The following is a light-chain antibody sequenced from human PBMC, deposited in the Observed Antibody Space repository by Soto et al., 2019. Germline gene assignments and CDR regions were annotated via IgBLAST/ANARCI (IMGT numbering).Light chain of an antibody. CDR2: AAS. J-gene: IGKJ2*01. Sequence: DIRMTESPSSLSASVGDRVTITCRASQNIRNYLNWYQQRPGKTPNLLVYAASNLRSEVPSRFSGSGSGTDFTLTISSLQPEDFGTYYCQQIHSTSSYTFGQGSRVDVK. V-gene: IGKV1-39*01. CDR3: QQIHSTSSYT. CDR1: QNIRNY.